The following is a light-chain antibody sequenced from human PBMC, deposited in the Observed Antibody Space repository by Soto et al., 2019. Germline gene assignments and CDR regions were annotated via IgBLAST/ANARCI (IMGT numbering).Light chain of an antibody. CDR1: QSVSSD. Sequence: EIVLTQSPATLSLSPGERATFSCRASQSVSSDLAWYQQKPGQAPRLLLYDASTRTTGIAARFSGSGSRTDFTFTISSLEPEDFEVYYCQQHNNWPPSITFGQGTRLEIK. CDR3: QQHNNWPPSIT. J-gene: IGKJ5*01. V-gene: IGKV3-11*01. CDR2: DAS.